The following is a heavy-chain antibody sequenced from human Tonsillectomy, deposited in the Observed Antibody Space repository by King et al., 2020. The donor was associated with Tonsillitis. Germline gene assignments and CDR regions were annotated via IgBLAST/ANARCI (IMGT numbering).Heavy chain of an antibody. Sequence: QLQESGPGLVKPSQTLSLTCAVSGGSISSGGYSWSWIRQPPGKGLEWIGYIYYSGSTYYYPSLKSRVTISVDTSKNQFSLKLSSVTAADTAVYYCARGGNYYGSGSPNSTPNDYWGQGTLVTVSS. CDR1: GGSISSGGYS. CDR3: ARGGNYYGSGSPNSTPNDY. V-gene: IGHV4-30-4*07. CDR2: IYYSGST. J-gene: IGHJ4*02. D-gene: IGHD3-10*01.